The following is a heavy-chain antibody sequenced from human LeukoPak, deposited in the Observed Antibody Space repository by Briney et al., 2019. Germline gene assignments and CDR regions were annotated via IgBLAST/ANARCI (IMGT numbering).Heavy chain of an antibody. V-gene: IGHV1-2*06. CDR1: GYTCTGYY. CDR2: INPNSGGT. J-gene: IGHJ5*01. Sequence: GASVAVSCTASGYTCTGYYLHWVRQAPGQGLEWMGRINPNSGGTNFAQKFQGRVTMTRDTSIATAYMDLSSLRSDDTALYYCARAPLYCSGGSCYDSWGQGTLVTVSS. D-gene: IGHD2-15*01. CDR3: ARAPLYCSGGSCYDS.